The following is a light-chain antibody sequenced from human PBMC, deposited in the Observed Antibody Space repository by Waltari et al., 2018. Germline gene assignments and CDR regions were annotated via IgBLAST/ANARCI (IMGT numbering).Light chain of an antibody. CDR2: DVT. CDR1: THDLGRYNY. J-gene: IGLJ3*02. CDR3: CSYAGSYTWV. V-gene: IGLV2-11*01. Sequence: SALTQPRSVSASPGQSVTISCTGTTHDLGRYNYVSWYQQHPGKAPKLIILDVTKRPSGVPDRLSGSKSGNTASLTISGLRAEDEAEYYCCSYAGSYTWVFGGGTKLTVV.